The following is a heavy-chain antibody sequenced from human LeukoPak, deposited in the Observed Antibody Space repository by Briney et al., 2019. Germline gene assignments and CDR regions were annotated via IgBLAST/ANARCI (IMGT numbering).Heavy chain of an antibody. CDR1: GYTLTELS. V-gene: IGHV1-24*01. Sequence: ASVKVSCKVSGYTLTELSMHWVRQAPGKGLEWMGGFDPVDGETIYAQKFQGRVTMTEDTSTDTAYTELSSLRSEDTAVYYCATSGTNPTYYYYYMDVWGKGTTVTVSS. CDR2: FDPVDGET. D-gene: IGHD1-14*01. J-gene: IGHJ6*03. CDR3: ATSGTNPTYYYYYMDV.